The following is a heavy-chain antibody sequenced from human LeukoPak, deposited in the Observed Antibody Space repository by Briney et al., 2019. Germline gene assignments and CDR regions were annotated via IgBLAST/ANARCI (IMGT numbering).Heavy chain of an antibody. V-gene: IGHV1-8*02. CDR1: GYTFTSYG. CDR2: MNPNSGNT. J-gene: IGHJ6*03. D-gene: IGHD2-15*01. CDR3: ARAPSCSGICPSLGYYYHLDV. Sequence: ASVKVSCKASGYTFTSYGISWVRQAPGQGLEWMGWMNPNSGNTGYAQKFQGRVTLTRNTSISTAYMEVSSLRSEDTAVYYCARAPSCSGICPSLGYYYHLDVWGKGTTVTVSS.